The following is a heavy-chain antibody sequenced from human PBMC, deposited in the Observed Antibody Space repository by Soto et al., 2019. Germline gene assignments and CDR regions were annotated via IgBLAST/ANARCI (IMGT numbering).Heavy chain of an antibody. CDR1: GFTFGDYA. J-gene: IGHJ4*02. Sequence: PGGSLRLSCTASGFTFGDYAMSWFRQAPGKGLEWVGFIRSKAYGGTTEYAASVKGRFTISRDDSKSIAYLQMNSLKTEDTAVYYCTRGPSSGWWGVFYYFDYWGQGTLVTVSS. V-gene: IGHV3-49*03. CDR3: TRGPSSGWWGVFYYFDY. D-gene: IGHD6-19*01. CDR2: IRSKAYGGTT.